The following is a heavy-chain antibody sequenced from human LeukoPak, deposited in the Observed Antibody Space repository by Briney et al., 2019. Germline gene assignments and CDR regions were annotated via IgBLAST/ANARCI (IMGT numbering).Heavy chain of an antibody. CDR2: INPSGGST. V-gene: IGHV1-46*01. Sequence: ASVNVSCKASGYTFTSYYMHWVRQAPGQGLEWMGIINPSGGSTSYAQKFQGRVTMTRDTSTSTVYMELSSLRSEDTAVYYCASGSSGQDFRFDPWGQGTLVTVSS. D-gene: IGHD3-22*01. J-gene: IGHJ5*02. CDR1: GYTFTSYY. CDR3: ASGSSGQDFRFDP.